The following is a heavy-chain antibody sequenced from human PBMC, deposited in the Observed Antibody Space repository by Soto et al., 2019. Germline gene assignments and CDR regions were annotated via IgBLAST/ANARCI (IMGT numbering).Heavy chain of an antibody. J-gene: IGHJ6*02. CDR1: GYTFKNYY. CDR3: ARFGVVITNYYYSGMDL. CDR2: INPKSGDT. D-gene: IGHD3-3*01. V-gene: IGHV1-2*02. Sequence: ASVKVSCKASGYTFKNYYIHWLRQAPGQGPEWMGWINPKSGDTNYARNFLGRVTVTSDTSISTAYLELSRLTSDDTAVYYCARFGVVITNYYYSGMDLWGQGTTVTVSS.